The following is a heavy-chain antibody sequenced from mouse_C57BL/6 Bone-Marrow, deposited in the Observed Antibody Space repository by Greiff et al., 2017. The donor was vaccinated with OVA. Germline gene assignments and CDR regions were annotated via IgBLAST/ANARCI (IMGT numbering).Heavy chain of an antibody. CDR1: GYTFTSYW. CDR2: IDPSDSYT. V-gene: IGHV1-50*01. J-gene: IGHJ3*01. Sequence: QVQLQQPGAELVKPGASVKLSCKASGYTFTSYWMQWVKQRPGQGLEWIGEIDPSDSYTNYNQKFKGKATLTVDTSSSTAYMQLSSLTSEDSAVYYCARGADYYGSSYGAWFAYWGQGTLVTVSA. D-gene: IGHD1-1*01. CDR3: ARGADYYGSSYGAWFAY.